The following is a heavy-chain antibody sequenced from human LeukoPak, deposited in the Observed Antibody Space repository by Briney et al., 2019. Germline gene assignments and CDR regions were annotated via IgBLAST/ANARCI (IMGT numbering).Heavy chain of an antibody. Sequence: SETLSLTCTVSGGSVSSGSYYWSWIRQPPGKGLEWIGYIYYSGSTNYNPSLKSRVTISVDTSKNQFSLKLSSVTAADTAVYYCARYARGVVVPAASNYYGMDVWGKGTTVTVSS. CDR3: ARYARGVVVPAASNYYGMDV. CDR1: GGSVSSGSYY. V-gene: IGHV4-61*01. CDR2: IYYSGST. D-gene: IGHD2-2*01. J-gene: IGHJ6*04.